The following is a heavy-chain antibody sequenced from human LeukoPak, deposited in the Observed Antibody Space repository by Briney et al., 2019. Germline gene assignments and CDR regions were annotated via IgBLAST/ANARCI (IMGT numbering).Heavy chain of an antibody. CDR3: ARALDTWSALDY. CDR2: VYHTGTS. V-gene: IGHV4-59*01. D-gene: IGHD5-18*01. Sequence: PSETLSLTCTVSGDSITGYYWTWVRQPPGKGLEWIGYVYHTGTSNYNTSVRSRITVSVDTSKNQYSMNLTSVTAADTAVYYCARALDTWSALDYWGLGTLVSVSS. CDR1: GDSITGYY. J-gene: IGHJ4*02.